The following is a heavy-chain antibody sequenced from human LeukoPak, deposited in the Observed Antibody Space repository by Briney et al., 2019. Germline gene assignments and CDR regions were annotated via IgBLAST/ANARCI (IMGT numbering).Heavy chain of an antibody. D-gene: IGHD6-19*01. J-gene: IGHJ4*02. CDR2: IYSGGST. CDR1: GFTVSSNY. Sequence: GGSLRLSCAASGFTVSSNYMSWVRQAPGKGLEWVSVIYSGGSTYYADSVKGRFTISRDNSKNTLYLQMNSLKTEDTAVYYCTSWGYSSGWERIDYWGQGTLVTVSS. CDR3: TSWGYSSGWERIDY. V-gene: IGHV3-66*01.